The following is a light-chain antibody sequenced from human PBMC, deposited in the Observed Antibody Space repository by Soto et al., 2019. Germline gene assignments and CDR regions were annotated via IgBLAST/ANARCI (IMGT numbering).Light chain of an antibody. J-gene: IGLJ1*01. CDR3: SSYAARNNYV. CDR2: EVS. V-gene: IGLV2-8*01. CDR1: SSDVGVYNY. Sequence: QSALTQPPSASGSPGQSVTIPCTGTSSDVGVYNYVSWYQQHPGKAPKLMIYEVSKRPSGVPDRFSGSKSGNAASLTVAGLHEDDEAYYYCSSYAARNNYVFGAGTKLTVL.